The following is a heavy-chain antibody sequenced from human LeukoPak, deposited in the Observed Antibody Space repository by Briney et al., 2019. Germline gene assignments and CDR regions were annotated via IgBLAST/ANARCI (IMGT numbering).Heavy chain of an antibody. J-gene: IGHJ6*02. CDR1: GGSFSGYY. V-gene: IGHV4-34*01. Sequence: SETLSLTCAVYGGSFSGYYWSWIRQPPGKGLEWIGEINHGGSTNYTPSLKSRVTISVDTSKNQFSLKLSSVTAADTAVYYCARGPIDYDFWSGYYSRTNYYYGMDVWGQGTTVTVSS. D-gene: IGHD3-3*01. CDR3: ARGPIDYDFWSGYYSRTNYYYGMDV. CDR2: INHGGST.